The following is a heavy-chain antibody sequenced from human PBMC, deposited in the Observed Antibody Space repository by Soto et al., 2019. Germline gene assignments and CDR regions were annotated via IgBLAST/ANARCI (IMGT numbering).Heavy chain of an antibody. CDR2: IRSKANSYAT. J-gene: IGHJ6*02. CDR3: NRPVRDGSYYYYGMDV. V-gene: IGHV3-73*02. CDR1: GFTFSGSA. D-gene: IGHD3-22*01. Sequence: EVQLVESGGGLVQPGGSLKLSCAASGFTFSGSAMHWVRQASGKGLKWVGRIRSKANSYATAYAASVKGRFTISRDDSKNTAYLQMNSLKTEDTAVYYCNRPVRDGSYYYYGMDVWGQGTTVTVSS.